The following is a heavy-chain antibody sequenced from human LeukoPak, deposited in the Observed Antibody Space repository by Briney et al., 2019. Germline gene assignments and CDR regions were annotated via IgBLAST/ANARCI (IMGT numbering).Heavy chain of an antibody. CDR3: ARGIVGAALRY. V-gene: IGHV1-18*04. D-gene: IGHD1-26*01. J-gene: IGHJ4*02. CDR1: GYTFTGYY. Sequence: GASVKVSCKASGYTFTGYYMHWVRQAPGQGLEWMGWISAYNGNTNYAQKLQGRVTMTTDTSTSTAYMELRSLRSDDTAVYYCARGIVGAALRYWGQGTLVTVSS. CDR2: ISAYNGNT.